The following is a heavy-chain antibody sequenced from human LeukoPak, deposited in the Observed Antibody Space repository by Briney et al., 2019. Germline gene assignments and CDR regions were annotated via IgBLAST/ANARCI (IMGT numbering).Heavy chain of an antibody. V-gene: IGHV3-23*01. D-gene: IGHD6-13*01. CDR3: AKGGQQLVRFNWFDP. CDR1: GFTFSSYA. CDR2: ISGSGGST. J-gene: IGHJ5*02. Sequence: GGSLRLSCAASGFTFSSYAMSWVRQAPGKGLEWVSAISGSGGSTYYADSVKGRFTISRDNSKNTLCLQMNSLRAEDTAVYYCAKGGQQLVRFNWFDPWGQGTLVTVSS.